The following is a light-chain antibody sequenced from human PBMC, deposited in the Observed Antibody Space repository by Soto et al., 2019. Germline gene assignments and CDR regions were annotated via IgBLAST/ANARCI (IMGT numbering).Light chain of an antibody. V-gene: IGKV3-20*01. CDR3: QEYNDWPR. CDR1: QSVTSNY. J-gene: IGKJ4*01. Sequence: EIVLTQSPGTLSLSPGERATLSCRASQSVTSNYLAWYQQKPGQAPRLLIYGASSRATGIPDRFSGSGSGTDFTLTISRLEPEDFSVYYCQEYNDWPRFGPGTKVEI. CDR2: GAS.